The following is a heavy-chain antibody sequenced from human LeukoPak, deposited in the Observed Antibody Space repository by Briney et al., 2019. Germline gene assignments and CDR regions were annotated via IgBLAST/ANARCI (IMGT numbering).Heavy chain of an antibody. Sequence: PGGSLRLSCATSGFTFSSYAMSWVRQAPGKGLEWVSTISGSGGSTYYADSVKGRFTISRDNSKNTLYLQMNSLRAEDTAVYYCAKVPVAPYYFDYWGQGTLVTVSS. J-gene: IGHJ4*02. CDR1: GFTFSSYA. D-gene: IGHD2-15*01. V-gene: IGHV3-23*01. CDR3: AKVPVAPYYFDY. CDR2: ISGSGGST.